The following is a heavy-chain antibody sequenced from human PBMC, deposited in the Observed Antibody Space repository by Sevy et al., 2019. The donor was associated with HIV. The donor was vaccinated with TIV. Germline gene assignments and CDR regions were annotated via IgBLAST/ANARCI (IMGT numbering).Heavy chain of an antibody. CDR3: AGSSWGLDDAFDI. D-gene: IGHD6-13*01. V-gene: IGHV3-23*01. CDR2: ISGSGGRT. J-gene: IGHJ3*02. Sequence: GGSLRLSCAASGFTFSSYAMSWVRQAPGKGLEWVSAISGSGGRTYYADSVKGRFTISRDNSKNTLYLQMNSLRAEDTAVYYCAGSSWGLDDAFDIWGQGTMVTVSS. CDR1: GFTFSSYA.